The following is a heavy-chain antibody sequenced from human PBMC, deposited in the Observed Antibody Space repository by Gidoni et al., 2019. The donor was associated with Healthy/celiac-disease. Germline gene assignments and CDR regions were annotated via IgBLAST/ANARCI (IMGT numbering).Heavy chain of an antibody. CDR3: ASWEPRECGGDCHYYFDY. D-gene: IGHD2-21*02. CDR2: IIPILGIA. V-gene: IGHV1-69*04. J-gene: IGHJ4*02. Sequence: QVQLVQSGAEVKKPGSSVKVSCKASGGTLRSYAFSWVRQAPGQGLEWMGRIIPILGIANYAQKFQGRVTITADKSTSTAYMELSSLRSEDTAVYYCASWEPRECGGDCHYYFDYWGQGTLVTVSS. CDR1: GGTLRSYA.